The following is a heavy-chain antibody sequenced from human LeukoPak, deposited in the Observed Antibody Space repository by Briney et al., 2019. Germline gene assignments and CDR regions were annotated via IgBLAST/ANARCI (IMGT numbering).Heavy chain of an antibody. D-gene: IGHD5-18*01. J-gene: IGHJ3*02. Sequence: ASVKVSCKVSGYTLTELSMHWVRQAPGKGLEWMGGFDPEDGETIYAQKFRGRVTMTEDTSTDTAYMELSSLRSEDTAVYYCATSDTAMVRDAFDIWGQGTMVTVSS. CDR1: GYTLTELS. CDR2: FDPEDGET. CDR3: ATSDTAMVRDAFDI. V-gene: IGHV1-24*01.